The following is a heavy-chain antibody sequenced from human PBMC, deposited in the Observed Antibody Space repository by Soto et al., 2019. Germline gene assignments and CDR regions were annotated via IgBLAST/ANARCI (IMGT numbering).Heavy chain of an antibody. V-gene: IGHV3-9*01. D-gene: IGHD3-9*01. J-gene: IGHJ5*02. CDR2: INWNSGSI. Sequence: EVQLVESGGGLVQPGGSLRLSCAATGITFEEFAIHWVRQAPGKGLEWGSGINWNSGSIGYADSVKGRFTISRDNAKNSLYLHLNSLRAEDTALYYCAKAPNLVTHWFDPWGQGTLVTVSS. CDR1: GITFEEFA. CDR3: AKAPNLVTHWFDP.